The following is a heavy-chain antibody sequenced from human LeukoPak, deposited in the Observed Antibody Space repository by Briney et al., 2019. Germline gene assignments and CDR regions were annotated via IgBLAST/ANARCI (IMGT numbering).Heavy chain of an antibody. Sequence: PSETLSLTCTVSGGSISSYYWSWIRQPPGKGLEWIGYIYYSGSTNYNPSLKSRVTISVDTSKNQFSLKLSSVTAADTAVYYCARGGGYCSSTSCPPVVSAHPPRWFDPWGQGTLVTVSS. CDR2: IYYSGST. CDR3: ARGGGYCSSTSCPPVVSAHPPRWFDP. J-gene: IGHJ5*02. V-gene: IGHV4-59*01. CDR1: GGSISSYY. D-gene: IGHD2-2*01.